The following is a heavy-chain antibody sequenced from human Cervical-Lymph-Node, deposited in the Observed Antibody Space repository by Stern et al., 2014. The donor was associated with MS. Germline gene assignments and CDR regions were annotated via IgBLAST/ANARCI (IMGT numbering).Heavy chain of an antibody. D-gene: IGHD6-6*01. Sequence: EVQLVESGGGLVLPGGSLRLSCAASGFSFSNYAMSWVRQAPGKVLEWVSALSNSGDNTPYADSVKGRFTISRDNSKNTLYLQMNSLRAEDTALYYCADSYSTSSQGVFEYWGQGTLVTVSS. CDR2: LSNSGDNT. V-gene: IGHV3-23*04. CDR3: ADSYSTSSQGVFEY. CDR1: GFSFSNYA. J-gene: IGHJ4*02.